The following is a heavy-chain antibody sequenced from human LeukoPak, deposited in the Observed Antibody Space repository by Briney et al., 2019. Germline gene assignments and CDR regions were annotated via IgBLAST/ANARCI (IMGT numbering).Heavy chain of an antibody. CDR2: IWPSGDKT. CDR1: GFAFSGYS. V-gene: IGHV3-23*01. D-gene: IGHD5-12*01. Sequence: PGGSLRLSCAGSGFAFSGYSINWVRQAPQKGLEWVSVIWPSGDKTFYADSVRGRFTVSRDNSRNTVYLQMDSLRVEDSAIYYCAKDVRPDPGYDTDSWGQGTLVTVSS. J-gene: IGHJ4*02. CDR3: AKDVRPDPGYDTDS.